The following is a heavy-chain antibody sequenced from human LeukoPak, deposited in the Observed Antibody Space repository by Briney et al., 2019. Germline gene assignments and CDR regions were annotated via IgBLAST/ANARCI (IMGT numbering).Heavy chain of an antibody. CDR1: GFTFNKYA. CDR3: AKPHLFGVVMRFDY. Sequence: GGSLRLSCAASGFTFNKYAMSWVRQAPGKGLEWVSTMTADGDATYYADSVKGRFTISRDNSKNTLSLEMNSLTVDDTAVYFCAKPHLFGVVMRFDYWGKGTLVAVSS. J-gene: IGHJ4*02. D-gene: IGHD3-3*01. V-gene: IGHV3-23*01. CDR2: MTADGDAT.